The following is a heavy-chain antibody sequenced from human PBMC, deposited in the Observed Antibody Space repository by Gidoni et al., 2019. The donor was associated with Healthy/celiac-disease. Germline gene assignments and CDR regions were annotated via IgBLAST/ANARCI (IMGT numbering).Heavy chain of an antibody. CDR3: ARAPRSSSWCRY. J-gene: IGHJ4*02. V-gene: IGHV3-30-3*01. CDR2: ISYDGSNK. Sequence: QVQLVESGGGMVQPGRSLRLSCAASGFTFSSYAMHWVRQAPGKGLEWVAVISYDGSNKYYADSVKGRFTISRDNSKNTLYLQMNSLRAEDTAVYYCARAPRSSSWCRYWGQGTLVTVSS. D-gene: IGHD6-13*01. CDR1: GFTFSSYA.